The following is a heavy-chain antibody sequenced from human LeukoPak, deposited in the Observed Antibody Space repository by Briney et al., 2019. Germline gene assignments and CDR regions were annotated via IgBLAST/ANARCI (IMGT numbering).Heavy chain of an antibody. J-gene: IGHJ4*02. CDR1: GFTFSSYG. CDR2: ISYDGINK. Sequence: GGSLRLSCAASGFTFSSYGMHWVRQAPGQGLEWVAVISYDGINKYYADSVKGRFTISRDNSKNTLYLQMNSLRAEDTAVYYCAKASSGSYWGGYFDYWGQGALVTVSS. D-gene: IGHD1-26*01. V-gene: IGHV3-30*18. CDR3: AKASSGSYWGGYFDY.